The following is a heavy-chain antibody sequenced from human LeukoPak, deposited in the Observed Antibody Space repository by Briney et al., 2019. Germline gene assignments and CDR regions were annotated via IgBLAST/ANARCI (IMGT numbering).Heavy chain of an antibody. J-gene: IGHJ3*02. CDR1: GYSISSGGYY. D-gene: IGHD3-3*01. Sequence: SETLSLTCTVSGYSISSGGYYWSWIRQPPGKGLEWIGYIYHSGSTYYNPSLKSRVTISVDRSKNQFSLKLSSVTAADTAVYYCARDVLRFSWSRGAFDIWGQGTMVTVSS. CDR2: IYHSGST. CDR3: ARDVLRFSWSRGAFDI. V-gene: IGHV4-30-2*01.